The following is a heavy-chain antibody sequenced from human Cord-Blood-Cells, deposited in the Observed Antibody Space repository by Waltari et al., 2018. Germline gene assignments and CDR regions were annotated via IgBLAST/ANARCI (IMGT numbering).Heavy chain of an antibody. CDR2: IYYSGST. J-gene: IGHJ3*02. V-gene: IGHV4-39*01. Sequence: QLQLQESGPGLVKPSETLSLTCTVSGGSISSSRYYWGWIRQPPGKGLEWIGSIYYSGSTYYNPSLKSRVTISVDTSKNQFSLKLSSVTAADTAVYYCARRADDAFDIWGQGTMVTVSS. CDR3: ARRADDAFDI. D-gene: IGHD1-26*01. CDR1: GGSISSSRYY.